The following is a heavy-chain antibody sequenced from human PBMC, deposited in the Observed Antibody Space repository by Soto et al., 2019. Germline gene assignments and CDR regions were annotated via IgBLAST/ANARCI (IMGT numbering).Heavy chain of an antibody. CDR2: ISGSGGST. CDR3: AKDLSSTSFGTYRSDHYYYYYYMDV. J-gene: IGHJ6*03. Sequence: GGSLRLSCAASGFTFSSYAMSWVRQAPGKGLEWVSAISGSGGSTYYADSVKGRFTISRDNSKNTLYLQMNSLRAEDTAVYYCAKDLSSTSFGTYRSDHYYYYYYMDVWGKGTTGTVSS. D-gene: IGHD2-2*01. CDR1: GFTFSSYA. V-gene: IGHV3-23*01.